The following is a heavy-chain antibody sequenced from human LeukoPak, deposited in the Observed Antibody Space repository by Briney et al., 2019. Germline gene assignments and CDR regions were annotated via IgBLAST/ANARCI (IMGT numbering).Heavy chain of an antibody. J-gene: IGHJ4*02. CDR2: ISYDGSNK. CDR1: GFTFSSYG. V-gene: IGHV3-30*18. Sequence: GGSLRLSCAASGFTFSSYGMHWVRQAPGKGLEWVAVISYDGSNKYYADSMKGRFTISRDNSKNTLYLQMNSLRAEDTAVYYCAKDRRFGFGELPYYFDYWGQGTLVTVSS. CDR3: AKDRRFGFGELPYYFDY. D-gene: IGHD3-10*01.